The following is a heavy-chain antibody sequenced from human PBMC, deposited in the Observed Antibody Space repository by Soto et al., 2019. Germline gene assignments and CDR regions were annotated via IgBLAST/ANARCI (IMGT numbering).Heavy chain of an antibody. CDR2: LGVRST. CDR3: AKGTLVKPPGTRAFDV. D-gene: IGHD6-13*01. CDR1: GFTFSNYA. Sequence: EVQLLESGGGLVQPGGSLRLSCAASGFTFSNYAMSWVRQAPGMGLEWVSTLGVRSTYYADSVKGRFTISRDNSNNALYLQMNSLRVGHTAVYYCAKGTLVKPPGTRAFDVWGQGTMVIVSS. V-gene: IGHV3-23*01. J-gene: IGHJ3*01.